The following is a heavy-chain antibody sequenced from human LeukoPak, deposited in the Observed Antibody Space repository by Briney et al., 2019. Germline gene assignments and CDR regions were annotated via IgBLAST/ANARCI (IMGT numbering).Heavy chain of an antibody. CDR3: ARVRLGSVRGAFDV. V-gene: IGHV3-30*04. CDR2: VSHDGTKS. Sequence: GRSLRLSCTGSGFKFNDYAVHWVRQAPGRGLEWVAIVSHDGTKSHYAASVQGRFIISRDTSHNTLYLQMNSLRSDDTALYYCARVRLGSVRGAFDVWGQGTLVTVSS. CDR1: GFKFNDYA. D-gene: IGHD3-10*01. J-gene: IGHJ3*01.